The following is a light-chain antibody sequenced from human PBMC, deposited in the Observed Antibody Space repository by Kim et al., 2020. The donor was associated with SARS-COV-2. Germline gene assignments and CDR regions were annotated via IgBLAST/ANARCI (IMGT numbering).Light chain of an antibody. J-gene: IGKJ1*01. CDR1: QSVGTY. CDR2: ESF. Sequence: SPGETATLSCRASQSVGTYLAWYQQKYGQAPRLLIYESFKRATGIPARFSGSGSGTDFTLTISSLEPEDFAVYYCQQRTHWPPWTFGQGTKVDIK. CDR3: QQRTHWPPWT. V-gene: IGKV3-11*01.